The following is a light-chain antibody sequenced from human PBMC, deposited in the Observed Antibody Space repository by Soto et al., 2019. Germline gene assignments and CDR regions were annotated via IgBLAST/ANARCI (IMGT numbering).Light chain of an antibody. CDR3: QQYGSSGT. Sequence: EIVLTQSPATLSLSPGESATLSCRASQSVSSHLAWYQQKPGQAPRLLIYGASNRATGIPDRFSGSGSVTDFTLTISRLAPEDFAVYYCQQYGSSGTFGQGTKVDI. CDR2: GAS. V-gene: IGKV3-20*01. J-gene: IGKJ1*01. CDR1: QSVSSH.